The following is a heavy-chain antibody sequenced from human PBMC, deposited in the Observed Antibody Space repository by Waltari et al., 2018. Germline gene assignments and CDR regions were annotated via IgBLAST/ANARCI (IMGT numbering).Heavy chain of an antibody. CDR2: SYYRGST. V-gene: IGHV4-31*03. CDR3: ARYYYGSGSTNSFQD. D-gene: IGHD3-10*01. Sequence: QVQLQESGPGLVKPSQTLSLTCTFSCGSISRGGYYWSWIRKHPGKGLAWIGYSYYRGSTKYNPSLKSRVTISVDTSKTLFSLKLSSVTAADTAVYYCARYYYGSGSTNSFQDWGQGTLVTVSS. CDR1: CGSISRGGYY. J-gene: IGHJ4*02.